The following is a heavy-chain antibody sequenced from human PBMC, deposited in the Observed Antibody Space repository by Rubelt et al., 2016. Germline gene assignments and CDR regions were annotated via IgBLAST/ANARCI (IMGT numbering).Heavy chain of an antibody. CDR1: GFTFSSYS. D-gene: IGHD5-12*01. Sequence: KPGGSLRLSCAASGFTFSSYSMNWVRQAPGKGLEWVSSISSSSSYIYYADSVKGRFTISRDNAKNSLYLQMNSLRAEDTAVYYCAKDRDIAPSGGPDAFDIWGQGTMVTVSS. V-gene: IGHV3-21*01. J-gene: IGHJ3*02. CDR3: AKDRDIAPSGGPDAFDI. CDR2: ISSSSSYI.